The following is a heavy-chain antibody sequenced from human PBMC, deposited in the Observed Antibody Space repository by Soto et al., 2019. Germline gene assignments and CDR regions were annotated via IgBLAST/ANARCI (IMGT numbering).Heavy chain of an antibody. CDR3: ARDWGGRISFYALDI. V-gene: IGHV3-33*01. CDR2: IWHDGSNK. CDR1: GFTFGTYG. Sequence: QVQLVESGGGVVQPGRSLRLSCAASGFTFGTYGMHWVRQAPGKGLEWVALIWHDGSNKNYGDSVKGRFTISRDNSNNTLYLQMNSLRAEDTAVYYCARDWGGRISFYALDIWGPGTTVTVSS. J-gene: IGHJ3*02. D-gene: IGHD2-15*01.